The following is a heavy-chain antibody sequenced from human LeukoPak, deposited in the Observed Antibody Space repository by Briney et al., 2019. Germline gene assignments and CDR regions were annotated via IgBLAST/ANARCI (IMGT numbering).Heavy chain of an antibody. CDR2: IYPVDSDT. V-gene: IGHV5-51*01. CDR3: ARQAMCGPLYFDS. CDR1: GYRFPIYW. J-gene: IGHJ4*02. D-gene: IGHD1-26*01. Sequence: GESLKISCQGYGYRFPIYWIGWVRQMPGKDLEWMGIIYPVDSDTRYSPSFQGQVTISADKSIRTAYLQWNSLKASDTAMYYCARQAMCGPLYFDSWGQGTLVTVSS.